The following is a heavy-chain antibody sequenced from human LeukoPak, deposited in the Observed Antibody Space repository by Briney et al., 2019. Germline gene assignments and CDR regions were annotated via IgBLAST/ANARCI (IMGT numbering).Heavy chain of an antibody. CDR3: ARARAYYDSSGYYYPIVYFDY. Sequence: PSGTLSLTCTVSGGSISSYYWSWIRQPAGKGLEWIGRIYTSGSTNYNPSLKSRVTMSVDTSKNQFSLKLSSVTAADTAVYYCARARAYYDSSGYYYPIVYFDYWGQGTLVTVPS. CDR2: IYTSGST. V-gene: IGHV4-4*07. D-gene: IGHD3-22*01. CDR1: GGSISSYY. J-gene: IGHJ4*02.